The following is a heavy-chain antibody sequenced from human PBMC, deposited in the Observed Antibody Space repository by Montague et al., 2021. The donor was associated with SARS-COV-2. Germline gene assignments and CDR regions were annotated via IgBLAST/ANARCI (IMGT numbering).Heavy chain of an antibody. V-gene: IGHV4-39*01. CDR2: SYYSGTT. D-gene: IGHD3-10*01. CDR1: GDSFNSPKYY. J-gene: IGHJ3*02. Sequence: SETLSLTCTVSGDSFNSPKYYCAWIRQPPGKGLEWIGSSYYSGTTYDNPSLRSQVTMSVDTSKTQISLKMNSVTAADTAVYYCARGSYGSGSYHAFDIWSQGTVVAVSS. CDR3: ARGSYGSGSYHAFDI.